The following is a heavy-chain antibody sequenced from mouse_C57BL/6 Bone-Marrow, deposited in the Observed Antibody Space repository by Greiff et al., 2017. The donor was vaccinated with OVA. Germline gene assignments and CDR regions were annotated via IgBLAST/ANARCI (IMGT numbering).Heavy chain of an antibody. D-gene: IGHD1-1*02. CDR2: IDPSDSYT. CDR3: ARGRVVNY. Sequence: QVQLQQPGAELVRPGTSVKLSCKASGYTFTSYWMHWVKQRPGQGLEWIGVIDPSDSYTNYNQKFKGKATLTVDTSSSTAYMQLSSLTSEDSAVYYCARGRVVNYWGQGTTLTVSS. J-gene: IGHJ2*01. V-gene: IGHV1-59*01. CDR1: GYTFTSYW.